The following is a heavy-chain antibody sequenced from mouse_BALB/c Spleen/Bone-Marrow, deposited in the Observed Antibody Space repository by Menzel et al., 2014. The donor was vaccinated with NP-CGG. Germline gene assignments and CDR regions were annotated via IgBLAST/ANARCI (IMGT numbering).Heavy chain of an antibody. CDR3: ARHGSSYVRFAY. CDR1: GYTFTDYH. J-gene: IGHJ3*01. CDR2: INPYNDYT. V-gene: IGHV1S45*01. D-gene: IGHD1-1*01. Sequence: VQLKESGAELVRPEASVKISCKAFGYTFTDYHINWVKQRPGQGLDWIGYINPYNDYTNYNQKFKGKATLIVDKSSSTAYMELSSLTSEDSAVFYCARHGSSYVRFAYWGQGTLVTVSA.